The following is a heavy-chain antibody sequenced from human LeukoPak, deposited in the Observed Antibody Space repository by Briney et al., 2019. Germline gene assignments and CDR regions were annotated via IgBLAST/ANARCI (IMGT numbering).Heavy chain of an antibody. CDR3: ASSGGYLKQNHNWFDP. Sequence: ASVKVSCKTSGYTFTDYYVHWVRQAPGQGLEWMGRINPNSGGTNYAQKFQGRVTMTRDTSISTAYMELSRLRSDDTAVYYCASSGGYLKQNHNWFDPWGQGTLVTVSS. V-gene: IGHV1-2*06. CDR2: INPNSGGT. D-gene: IGHD2-15*01. CDR1: GYTFTDYY. J-gene: IGHJ5*02.